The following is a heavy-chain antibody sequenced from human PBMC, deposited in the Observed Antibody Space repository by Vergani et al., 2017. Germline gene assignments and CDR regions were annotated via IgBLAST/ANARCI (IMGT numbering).Heavy chain of an antibody. V-gene: IGHV3-23*01. CDR3: ARAEFYYDSGIPTYCYGMDV. Sequence: EVQLLESGGDLVQPGGSLRLSCTASGFIFSTYAMSWVRQAPGKGLEWVSGISASGAPTYYADSVKGRVTISRDNSKNTLYLQMNSLRVEDTAVYYCARAEFYYDSGIPTYCYGMDVWGQGTTVTVSS. CDR1: GFIFSTYA. D-gene: IGHD3-10*01. J-gene: IGHJ6*02. CDR2: ISASGAPT.